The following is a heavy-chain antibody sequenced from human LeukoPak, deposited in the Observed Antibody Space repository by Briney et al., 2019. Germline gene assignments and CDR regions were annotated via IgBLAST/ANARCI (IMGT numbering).Heavy chain of an antibody. J-gene: IGHJ4*02. CDR1: GFTFSSYS. CDR3: ASPRYCSSTSCYRLDY. CDR2: ISSSSSTI. D-gene: IGHD2-2*01. V-gene: IGHV3-48*04. Sequence: PGGSLRLSCAASGFTFSSYSMNWVRQAPGKGLEWVSYISSSSSTIYYADSVKGRFTISRDNAKNSLYLQMNSLRAEDTAVYYCASPRYCSSTSCYRLDYWGQGTLVTVSS.